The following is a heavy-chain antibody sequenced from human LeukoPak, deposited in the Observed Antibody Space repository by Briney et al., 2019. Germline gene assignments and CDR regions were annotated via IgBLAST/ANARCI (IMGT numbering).Heavy chain of an antibody. CDR2: ISYDGSNK. J-gene: IGHJ6*03. CDR1: GFTFLSYA. CDR3: ARGIGYYYYMDV. Sequence: GGSLRLSCAASGFTFLSYAMHWVRQAPGKGLEWVAVISYDGSNKYYADSVKGRFTISRDNSKNTLYLQMNSLRAEDTAVYYCARGIGYYYYMDVWGKGTTVTVSS. D-gene: IGHD2-15*01. V-gene: IGHV3-30*04.